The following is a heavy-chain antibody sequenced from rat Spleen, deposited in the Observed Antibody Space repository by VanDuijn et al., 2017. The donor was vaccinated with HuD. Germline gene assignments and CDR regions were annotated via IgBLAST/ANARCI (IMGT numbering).Heavy chain of an antibody. CDR2: IWGNGHA. D-gene: IGHD1-10*01. V-gene: IGHV2-13*01. CDR1: GFSLTNNG. CDR3: ARDSTTRRFAY. Sequence: QVQLKESGPGLVQPSQTLSLTCTVSGFSLTNNGVSWVRQPPGKDLEWMGVIWGNGHANYNSPLKSRLSISRDTSKSQVFLKMNNLQTEDTATYYCARDSTTRRFAYWGQGTLVTVSS. J-gene: IGHJ3*01.